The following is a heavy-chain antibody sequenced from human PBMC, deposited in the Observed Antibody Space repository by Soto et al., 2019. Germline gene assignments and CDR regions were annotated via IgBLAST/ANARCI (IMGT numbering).Heavy chain of an antibody. CDR3: ARVGLNVFRAANDSYNWFEP. CDR1: GFTFSHYA. D-gene: IGHD6-25*01. J-gene: IGHJ5*02. Sequence: VVSLILSGTASGFTFSHYALHWLRQTPGKGLEWVAYISYHGNTEKYADSVKGRFTISRDNYKKEVYLQMNSLRIEDTAVYYCARVGLNVFRAANDSYNWFEPWGQGTQVTVSS. V-gene: IGHV3-30*04. CDR2: ISYHGNTE.